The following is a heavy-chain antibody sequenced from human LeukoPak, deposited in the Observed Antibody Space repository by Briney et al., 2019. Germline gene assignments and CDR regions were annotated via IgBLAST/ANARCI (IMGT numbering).Heavy chain of an antibody. Sequence: SETLSLTCTVSGGSISSYYWSWIRQPPGKGLEWIGYIYYSGSTNYNPSLKSRVTISVDTSKNQFSLKLTSVTAADTAVYYCARSLFRGSSSWKGWFDPWGQGTLVTVSS. CDR2: IYYSGST. V-gene: IGHV4-59*12. CDR3: ARSLFRGSSSWKGWFDP. CDR1: GGSISSYY. D-gene: IGHD6-13*01. J-gene: IGHJ5*02.